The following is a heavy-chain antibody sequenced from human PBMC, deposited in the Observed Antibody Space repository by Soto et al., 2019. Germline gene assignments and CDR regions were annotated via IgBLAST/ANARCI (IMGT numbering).Heavy chain of an antibody. J-gene: IGHJ3*02. CDR1: GFSFRSYL. CDR2: IKQDRSQK. Sequence: GVLRLSCAASGFSFRSYLMNWVRRAPGKGLEWVANIKQDRSQKYYVDSVKGRFTISRDNAKNSLYLQMNSLRAEDTAIYYCARSNYDFWSGGSLDIWGQGTMVTVS. V-gene: IGHV3-7*03. CDR3: ARSNYDFWSGGSLDI. D-gene: IGHD3-3*01.